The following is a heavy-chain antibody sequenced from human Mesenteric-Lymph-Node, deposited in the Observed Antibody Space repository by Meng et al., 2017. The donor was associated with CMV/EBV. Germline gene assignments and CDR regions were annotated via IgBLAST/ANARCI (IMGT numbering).Heavy chain of an antibody. CDR2: VNPNSGDT. CDR1: GYTFTGYY. J-gene: IGHJ5*02. Sequence: ASVKVSCKASGYTFTGYYIHWVRQAPGQGLEWMGWVNPNSGDTNYAQKFQGRVTMTRDTSISTAYMEVTRLTSDDTAVYYCARDNRWGQGTLVTVSS. CDR3: ARDNR. V-gene: IGHV1-2*02.